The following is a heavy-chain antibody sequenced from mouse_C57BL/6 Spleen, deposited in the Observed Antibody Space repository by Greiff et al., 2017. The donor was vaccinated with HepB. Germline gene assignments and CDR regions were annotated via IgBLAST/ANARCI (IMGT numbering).Heavy chain of an antibody. J-gene: IGHJ3*01. CDR2: IRSKSNNYAT. V-gene: IGHV10-1*01. Sequence: EVQLVESGGGLVQPKGSLKLSCAASGFSFNTYAMNWVRQAPGKGLEWVARIRSKSNNYATYYADSVKDRFTISRDDSESMLYLQMNNLKTEDTAMYYCVSYYDYDGVAYWGQGTLVTVSA. CDR3: VSYYDYDGVAY. CDR1: GFSFNTYA. D-gene: IGHD2-4*01.